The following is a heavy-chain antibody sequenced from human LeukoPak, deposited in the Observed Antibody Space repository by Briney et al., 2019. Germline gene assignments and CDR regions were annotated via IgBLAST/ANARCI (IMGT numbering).Heavy chain of an antibody. CDR2: INHSGST. V-gene: IGHV4-34*01. Sequence: PSETLSLTCAVYGGSFSGYYWSWIRQPPGKGLEWIGEINHSGSTNYNPSLKSRVTISVDTSKNQFSLKLSSVTAADTAVYYCARDGDNGQWLTAGDYWGQGTLVTVSS. J-gene: IGHJ4*02. D-gene: IGHD6-19*01. CDR3: ARDGDNGQWLTAGDY. CDR1: GGSFSGYY.